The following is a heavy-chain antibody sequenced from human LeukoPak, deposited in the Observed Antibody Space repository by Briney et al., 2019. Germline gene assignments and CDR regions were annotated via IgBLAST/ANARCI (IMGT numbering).Heavy chain of an antibody. CDR2: IYYNGST. D-gene: IGHD2-15*01. CDR1: GGSISYYY. Sequence: SETLPPTCTVSGGSISYYYWSWLRQSPGKGLEWVGYIYYNGSTNYNPSLKRRVTISVDMSKNQFSLKVTSVTAADTAIYYCARKGGHFDYWGQGTLVTVSS. V-gene: IGHV4-59*01. J-gene: IGHJ4*02. CDR3: ARKGGHFDY.